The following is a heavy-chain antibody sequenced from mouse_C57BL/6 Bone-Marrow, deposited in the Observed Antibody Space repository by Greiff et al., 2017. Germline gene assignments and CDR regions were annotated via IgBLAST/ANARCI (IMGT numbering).Heavy chain of an antibody. CDR1: GYSITSGYY. CDR3: ARGDYDGGNFDY. D-gene: IGHD2-4*01. J-gene: IGHJ2*01. V-gene: IGHV3-6*01. Sequence: EVKLQESGPGLVKPSQSLSLTCSVTGYSITSGYYWNWIRQFPGNKLEWMGYISYDGSNNYNPSLQNRISITRAPTKNQFFLKLNSVTTEDTATYYCARGDYDGGNFDYWGQGTTLTVAS. CDR2: ISYDGSN.